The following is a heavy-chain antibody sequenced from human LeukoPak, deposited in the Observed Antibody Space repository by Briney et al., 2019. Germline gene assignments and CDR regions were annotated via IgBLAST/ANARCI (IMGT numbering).Heavy chain of an antibody. J-gene: IGHJ4*02. CDR2: IYISGST. V-gene: IGHV4-4*07. CDR1: GGSISTHY. CDR3: ARGGQHLWPAYFDY. D-gene: IGHD5-18*01. Sequence: SETLSLTCTVSGGSISTHYWSWIRQSAGKGLEWIGCIYISGSTDYNPSLKSRVTMSVDTSKNQFSLKLSPVTAADTAVYYCARGGQHLWPAYFDYWGQGTLVTVSS.